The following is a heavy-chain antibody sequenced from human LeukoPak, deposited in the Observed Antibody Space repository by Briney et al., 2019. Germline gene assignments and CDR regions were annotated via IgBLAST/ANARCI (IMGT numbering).Heavy chain of an antibody. Sequence: SETLSLTCTVSGYSISSGYYWGWIRQPPGKGLEWIGSIYHSGSTYYNPSLKSRVTISVDTSKNQFSLKLSSVTAADTAVYYCARLSLRSLDAFDIWGQGTMVTVSS. CDR1: GYSISSGYY. CDR2: IYHSGST. D-gene: IGHD5/OR15-5a*01. J-gene: IGHJ3*02. CDR3: ARLSLRSLDAFDI. V-gene: IGHV4-38-2*02.